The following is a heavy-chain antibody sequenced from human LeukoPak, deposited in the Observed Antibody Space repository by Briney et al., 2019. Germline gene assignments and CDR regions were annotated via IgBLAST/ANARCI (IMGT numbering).Heavy chain of an antibody. V-gene: IGHV4-39*01. Sequence: SETLSLTCTVSGGSISSSSYYWGWIRRPPGKGLEWIGSIYYSGSTYYNPSLKSRVTISVDTSKNQFSLKLSSVTAADTAVYYCARHQWELLSHWGQGTLVTVSS. CDR1: GGSISSSSYY. CDR3: ARHQWELLSH. D-gene: IGHD1-26*01. J-gene: IGHJ4*02. CDR2: IYYSGST.